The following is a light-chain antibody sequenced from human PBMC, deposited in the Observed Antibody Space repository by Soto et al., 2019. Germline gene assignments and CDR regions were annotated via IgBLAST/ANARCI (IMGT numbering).Light chain of an antibody. Sequence: DIVMTQSPLSLPVTPGEPASISCRSSQSLLHSNGYNYLDWYLQKPGQSPQLLIYLGSNRASGVPDRFSGSGSGTDFTLKISRGEAADVGVYYCMQALQTPRYTFGQGTKLEIK. CDR2: LGS. J-gene: IGKJ2*01. CDR1: QSLLHSNGYNY. CDR3: MQALQTPRYT. V-gene: IGKV2-28*01.